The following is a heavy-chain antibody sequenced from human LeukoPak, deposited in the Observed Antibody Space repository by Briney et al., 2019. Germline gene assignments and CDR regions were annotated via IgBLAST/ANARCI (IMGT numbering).Heavy chain of an antibody. V-gene: IGHV4-34*01. Sequence: SETLSLTCAVYGGSFSGYYWSWIRQPPGKGLEWIGEINHSGSTNYNPSLKSRVTISVDTSKNQFSLKLSSVTAADTAVYYCARDRALYGDLFRGHNWFDPWGQGTLVTVSS. CDR2: INHSGST. D-gene: IGHD4-17*01. CDR1: GGSFSGYY. J-gene: IGHJ5*02. CDR3: ARDRALYGDLFRGHNWFDP.